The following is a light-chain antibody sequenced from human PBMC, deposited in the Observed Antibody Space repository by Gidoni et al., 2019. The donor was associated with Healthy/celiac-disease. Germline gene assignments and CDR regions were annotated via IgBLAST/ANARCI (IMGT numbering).Light chain of an antibody. CDR1: QSVSSSY. Sequence: ELLFTQSPGTLSLSPGERATLSCRASQSVSSSYLAWYQQKPGQAPRLLIYGASSRATCIPDRFSGSGSGTDFTLTISRLEPEDFAVYYCQQYGSSPWTFXQXTKVEIK. CDR3: QQYGSSPWT. J-gene: IGKJ1*01. CDR2: GAS. V-gene: IGKV3-20*01.